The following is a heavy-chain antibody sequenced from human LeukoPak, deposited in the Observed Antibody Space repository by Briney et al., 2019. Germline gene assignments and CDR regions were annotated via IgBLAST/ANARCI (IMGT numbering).Heavy chain of an antibody. CDR1: GFTFSNCG. Sequence: GGSLRLSCAASGFTFSNCGMHWVRQAPGKGLEWVAFLRYDGSIQNYADSVKGRFTISRDNSKNMLYLQMNSLRTEDTAVYYCTPSPTIVAYGMDVWGQGTTVTVSS. J-gene: IGHJ6*02. CDR2: LRYDGSIQ. CDR3: TPSPTIVAYGMDV. V-gene: IGHV3-30*02. D-gene: IGHD5-12*01.